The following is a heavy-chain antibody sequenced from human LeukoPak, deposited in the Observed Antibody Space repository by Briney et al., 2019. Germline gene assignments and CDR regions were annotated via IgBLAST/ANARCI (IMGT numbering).Heavy chain of an antibody. CDR3: ARGLDHLEAVGT. CDR2: MNPNSGNT. CDR1: GYTFTSYD. V-gene: IGHV1-8*01. D-gene: IGHD6-13*01. Sequence: ASVKVSCTASGYTFTSYDINWVRQATGQGLEWMGWMNPNSGNTGCAQKFQGRLTMTRNTSISTAYMELSSLRSDDTAVYYCARGLDHLEAVGTWGQGTLVTVSS. J-gene: IGHJ4*02.